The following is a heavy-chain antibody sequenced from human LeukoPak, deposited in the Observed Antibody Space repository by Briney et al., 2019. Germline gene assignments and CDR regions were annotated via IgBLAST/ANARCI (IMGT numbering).Heavy chain of an antibody. CDR1: GGTFSSYA. V-gene: IGHV1-69*13. CDR2: IIPIFGTT. D-gene: IGHD3-10*01. CDR3: ARDYYGSGSYYMWDNWFDP. J-gene: IGHJ5*02. Sequence: SVKVSCKASGGTFSSYAVNWVRQAPGQGLDWMGGIIPIFGTTNYAQKFQGRITITADESTSTAYMELSSLRSEDTAAYYCARDYYGSGSYYMWDNWFDPWGQGTLVTVSS.